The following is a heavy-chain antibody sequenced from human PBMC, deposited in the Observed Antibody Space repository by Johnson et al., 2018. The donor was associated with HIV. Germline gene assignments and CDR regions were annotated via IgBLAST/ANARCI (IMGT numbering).Heavy chain of an antibody. V-gene: IGHV3-72*01. CDR1: GFSFSDHF. CDR2: IKSKADGGTT. Sequence: MQLVESGGGLVQPGGSLRLSCVGSGFSFSDHFMDWVRQAPGKGLEWVGRIKSKADGGTTDYADSVKGRFTISRDNSKNTLYLQMNSLRAEDTAVNYCAKVKLELRYGAFDIWGQGTMVTVSS. D-gene: IGHD1-7*01. CDR3: AKVKLELRYGAFDI. J-gene: IGHJ3*02.